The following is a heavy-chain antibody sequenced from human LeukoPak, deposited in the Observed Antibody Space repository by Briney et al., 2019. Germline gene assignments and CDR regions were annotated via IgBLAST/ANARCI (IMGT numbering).Heavy chain of an antibody. V-gene: IGHV1-3*01. Sequence: ASVKVSCKASGYTFTSYAMHWVRQAPGQRLEWMGWINAGNGNTKYSQKFQGRVTITRDTSASTAYMELSSLRSEDTAVYYCARVHDSSGYYFSSFDYWGQGTLVTVSS. D-gene: IGHD3-22*01. CDR3: ARVHDSSGYYFSSFDY. CDR1: GYTFTSYA. J-gene: IGHJ4*02. CDR2: INAGNGNT.